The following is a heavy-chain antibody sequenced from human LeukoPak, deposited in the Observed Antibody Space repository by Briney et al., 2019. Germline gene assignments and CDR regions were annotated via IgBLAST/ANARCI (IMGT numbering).Heavy chain of an antibody. D-gene: IGHD5-18*01. CDR2: IDPSGGST. V-gene: IGHV1-46*01. CDR3: ARDWGIQQWPPSYFDY. Sequence: ASVKVSCKASGYTFTNYYMHWVRQAPGQGLEWMGIIDPSGGSTTYAQKFQGRVTMTRDTSTSTVYMELTSLRSEDTAMYYCARDWGIQQWPPSYFDYWGQGTLVTVSS. J-gene: IGHJ4*02. CDR1: GYTFTNYY.